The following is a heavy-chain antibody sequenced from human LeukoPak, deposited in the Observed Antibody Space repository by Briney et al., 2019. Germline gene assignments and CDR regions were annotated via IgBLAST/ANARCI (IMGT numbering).Heavy chain of an antibody. D-gene: IGHD3-22*01. CDR2: IYPGDSES. V-gene: IGHV5-51*01. CDR1: GYSFTSYW. CDR3: ARQYYDSSGYSQYYFDY. Sequence: GESLKISCKGSGYSFTSYWIGWVRQMPGKGLEGMGIIYPGDSESRYSPSFQGQVTISADKSISTAYLQWSSLKASDTAMYYCARQYYDSSGYSQYYFDYWGQGTLVTVSS. J-gene: IGHJ4*02.